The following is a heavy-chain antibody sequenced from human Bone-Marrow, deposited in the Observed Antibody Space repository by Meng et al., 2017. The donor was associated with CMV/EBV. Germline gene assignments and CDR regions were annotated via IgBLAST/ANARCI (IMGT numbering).Heavy chain of an antibody. D-gene: IGHD3-3*01. CDR2: IYWNDDK. J-gene: IGHJ4*02. V-gene: IGHV2-5*01. Sequence: SGHTLVKPTQTLTLTCTFSGFPLSTSGVGVGWIRQPPGKALEWLALIYWNDDKRYSPSLKNRLTITKDTSKNQVVLTMTNMDPVDTATYYCAHSGRSITIFGVVLNPLGSSFDYWGQGTLVTVSS. CDR1: GFPLSTSGVG. CDR3: AHSGRSITIFGVVLNPLGSSFDY.